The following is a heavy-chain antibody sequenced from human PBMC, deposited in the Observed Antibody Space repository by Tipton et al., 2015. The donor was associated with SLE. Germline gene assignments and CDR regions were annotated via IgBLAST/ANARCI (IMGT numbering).Heavy chain of an antibody. CDR3: ARHIRGSVDY. Sequence: TLSLTCAVYGGSFNGYYWSWIRQPPGKGLEWIGEINHSGSTNYNPSLKSRVTISVDTSKNQFSLKLSSVTAADTAVYYCARHIRGSVDYWGQGTLVTVSS. J-gene: IGHJ4*02. CDR2: INHSGST. D-gene: IGHD3-10*01. V-gene: IGHV4-34*01. CDR1: GGSFNGYY.